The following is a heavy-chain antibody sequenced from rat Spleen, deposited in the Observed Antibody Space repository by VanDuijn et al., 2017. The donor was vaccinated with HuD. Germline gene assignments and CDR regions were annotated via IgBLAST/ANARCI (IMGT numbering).Heavy chain of an antibody. CDR2: ISTSVGNT. D-gene: IGHD3-4*01. Sequence: EVGLVDSGGGLVQPGRSMKLSCAASGFTFSNYGMAWVRQAPTKGLEWVASISTSVGNTYYRDSVKGRFTISRDNAKSTLYLQMDSLRSEDTATYYCTTNPYWGQGVMVTVSS. V-gene: IGHV5-25*01. CDR3: TTNPY. J-gene: IGHJ2*01. CDR1: GFTFSNYG.